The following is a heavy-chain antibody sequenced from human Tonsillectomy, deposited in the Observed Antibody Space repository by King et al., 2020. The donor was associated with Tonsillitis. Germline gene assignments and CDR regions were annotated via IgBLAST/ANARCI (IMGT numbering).Heavy chain of an antibody. V-gene: IGHV1-18*01. Sequence: QLVQSGAEVKKPGASVQVSCKASGYTFSSYGISWVRQAPGQGLEWMGWISGYNGNTKYAQKFQGRVTMTTDKSTTTSTVYMELRSLRSDDTAVYYCARVPSYYDFWSGYYMDVWGKGTTVTVSS. D-gene: IGHD3-3*01. CDR2: ISGYNGNT. J-gene: IGHJ6*04. CDR3: ARVPSYYDFWSGYYMDV. CDR1: GYTFSSYG.